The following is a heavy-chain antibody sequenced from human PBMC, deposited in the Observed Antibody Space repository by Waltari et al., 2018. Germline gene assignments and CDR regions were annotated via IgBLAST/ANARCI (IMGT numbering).Heavy chain of an antibody. CDR1: GFPFSTYS. J-gene: IGHJ6*02. CDR2: ITGSSRTI. D-gene: IGHD6-13*01. Sequence: EVQLVESGGNLVQPGGSLRLSCIASGFPFSTYSMNWVRQAPGKGVEGSSDITGSSRTIDYTDAVKCRFTVSRDNAKNSLFLQMSSLRVEDTAVYYCARPVAAAGNYGMDVWGQGTTVTVSS. V-gene: IGHV3-48*04. CDR3: ARPVAAAGNYGMDV.